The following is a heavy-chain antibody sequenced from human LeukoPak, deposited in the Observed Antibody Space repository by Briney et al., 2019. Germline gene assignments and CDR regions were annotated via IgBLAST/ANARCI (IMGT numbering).Heavy chain of an antibody. CDR1: GGSISSSSYY. D-gene: IGHD2-2*02. CDR3: ARHGLLRQVVPAAINLYFDY. J-gene: IGHJ4*02. Sequence: HPSETLSLTCTVSGGSISSSSYYWGWIRQPPGKGLEWIGSIYYSGSTYYNPSLKSRVTISVDTSKNQFSLKLSSVTAADTAVYYCARHGLLRQVVPAAINLYFDYWGQGTLVTVSS. CDR2: IYYSGST. V-gene: IGHV4-39*01.